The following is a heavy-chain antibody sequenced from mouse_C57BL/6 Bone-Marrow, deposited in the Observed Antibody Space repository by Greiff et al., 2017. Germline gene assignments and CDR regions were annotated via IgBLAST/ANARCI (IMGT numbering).Heavy chain of an antibody. V-gene: IGHV1-7*01. CDR1: GYTFTSYW. D-gene: IGHD1-1*01. CDR3: ARKGGSSYSWCAY. J-gene: IGHJ3*01. Sequence: QVQLQQSGAELAKPGASVKLSCKASGYTFTSYWMHWVKQRPGQGLEWIGYINPSSGYTKYNQKFKDKATLTADKSSSTAYMQLSILTCADSAVDYCARKGGSSYSWCAYWGQGTLGTVSA. CDR2: INPSSGYT.